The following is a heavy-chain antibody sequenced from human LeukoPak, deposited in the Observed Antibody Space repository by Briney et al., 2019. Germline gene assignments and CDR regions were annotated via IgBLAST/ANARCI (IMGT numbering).Heavy chain of an antibody. J-gene: IGHJ6*02. Sequence: SVSVSCTASGYTFTSYGNSWSRQAPAQGLEWMGLISAYNGNTNYAKKLQGRGNIATDTSTSTAYMELRSLRSDDTAVYYCARDLPASRIQLWLSPSAYYYGMDVWGQGTTVTVSS. CDR2: ISAYNGNT. D-gene: IGHD5-18*01. CDR3: ARDLPASRIQLWLSPSAYYYGMDV. CDR1: GYTFTSYG. V-gene: IGHV1-18*01.